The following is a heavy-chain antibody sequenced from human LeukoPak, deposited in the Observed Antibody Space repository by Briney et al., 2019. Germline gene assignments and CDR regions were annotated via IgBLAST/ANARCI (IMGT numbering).Heavy chain of an antibody. CDR2: IYPGGSDT. D-gene: IGHD5-24*01. V-gene: IGHV5-51*01. Sequence: GESLKISCKGSGYSFTNYWLGWVRQMPGKGLEWMGIIYPGGSDTRYSPSFQGQVTISADKSISTAYLQWSSLKASDTAIYYCARGGMATVLDAFDIWGQGTMVTVSS. CDR1: GYSFTNYW. CDR3: ARGGMATVLDAFDI. J-gene: IGHJ3*02.